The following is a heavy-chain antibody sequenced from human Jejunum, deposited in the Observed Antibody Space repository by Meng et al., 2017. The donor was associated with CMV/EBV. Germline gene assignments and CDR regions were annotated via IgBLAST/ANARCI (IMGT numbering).Heavy chain of an antibody. CDR2: IYSGGTT. V-gene: IGHV3-53*01. D-gene: IGHD5-12*01. CDR1: GFTFNSYY. J-gene: IGHJ4*02. Sequence: VQVVGLGGSWFQRGGPLGLSCAASGFTFNSYYMSWVRQAPGKGLEWVSIIYSGGTTYYADSVKGRFTISRDISKNTLYLQMTSLRADDTAVYYCARARGYTTSGSFDCWGQGTLVTVSS. CDR3: ARARGYTTSGSFDC.